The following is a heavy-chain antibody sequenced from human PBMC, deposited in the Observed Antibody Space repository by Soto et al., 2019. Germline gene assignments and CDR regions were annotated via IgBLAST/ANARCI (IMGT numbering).Heavy chain of an antibody. CDR2: ISSSSSYI. D-gene: IGHD2-15*01. J-gene: IGHJ6*02. CDR1: GFTFSSYS. CDR3: ARLEVVAATMDV. V-gene: IGHV3-21*01. Sequence: EVQLVESGGGLVKPGGSLRLSCAASGFTFSSYSMNWVRQAPGKGLEWVSSISSSSSYIYYADSVKGRFTISRDNAKNTLYLQMTSLRAEDTAVYYGARLEVVAATMDVWGQGTTVTVSS.